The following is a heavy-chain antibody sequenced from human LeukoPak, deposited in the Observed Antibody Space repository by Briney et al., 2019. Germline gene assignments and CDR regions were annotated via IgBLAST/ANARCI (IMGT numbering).Heavy chain of an antibody. CDR3: ARQWLPNNWFDP. D-gene: IGHD6-19*01. CDR1: GGTFSRHA. Sequence: ASVKVSCKASGGTFSRHAISWVRQAPGQGLEWMGGIIPIFGTANYAQKFQGRVTITADESTSTAYMELSSLRSEDTAVYYCARQWLPNNWFDPWGQGTLVTVSS. J-gene: IGHJ5*02. V-gene: IGHV1-69*13. CDR2: IIPIFGTA.